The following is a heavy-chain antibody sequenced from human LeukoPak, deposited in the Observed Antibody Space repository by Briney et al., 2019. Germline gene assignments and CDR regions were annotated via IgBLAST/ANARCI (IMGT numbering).Heavy chain of an antibody. CDR3: ARAQRKGSMSAAFDY. Sequence: TGGSLRLSCAASGFTFSSYAMHWVRQAPGKGLEWVAVISYDGSNKYYADSVKGRFTISRDNSKNTLYLQMNSLRAEDTAVYYCARAQRKGSMSAAFDYWGQGTLVTVSS. V-gene: IGHV3-30-3*01. CDR2: ISYDGSNK. J-gene: IGHJ4*02. CDR1: GFTFSSYA. D-gene: IGHD1-1*01.